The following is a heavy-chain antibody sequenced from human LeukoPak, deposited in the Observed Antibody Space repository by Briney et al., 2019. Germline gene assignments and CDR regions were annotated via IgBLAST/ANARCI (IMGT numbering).Heavy chain of an antibody. J-gene: IGHJ4*02. CDR3: AKANSITIFGVISPVDY. Sequence: GGSLRLSCAASGFTVSRNHMNWVRQAPGKGLEWVSILYSAGVAYYADSVKGRFTISRDNSKNTLYLQMNSLRAEDTAVYYCAKANSITIFGVISPVDYWGQGTLVTVSS. CDR2: LYSAGVA. D-gene: IGHD3-3*01. CDR1: GFTVSRNH. V-gene: IGHV3-53*01.